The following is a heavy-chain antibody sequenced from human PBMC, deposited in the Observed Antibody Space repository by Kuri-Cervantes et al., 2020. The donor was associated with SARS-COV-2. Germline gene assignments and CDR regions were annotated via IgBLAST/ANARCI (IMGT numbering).Heavy chain of an antibody. CDR2: ISYEGSNK. Sequence: GESLKISCSASGFTFNNYGMHWVRQAPGKGLEWVASISYEGSNKHYADSVKGRFTISRDNAKNSLYLQMNSLRAEDTAVYYCAREAPEEDYYYYYMDVWGKGTTVTVSS. V-gene: IGHV3-30*03. CDR3: AREAPEEDYYYYYMDV. D-gene: IGHD1-14*01. CDR1: GFTFNNYG. J-gene: IGHJ6*03.